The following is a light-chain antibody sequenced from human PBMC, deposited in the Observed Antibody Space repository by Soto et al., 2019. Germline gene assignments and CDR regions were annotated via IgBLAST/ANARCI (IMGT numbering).Light chain of an antibody. CDR3: CSYAGSYTYI. CDR2: DVT. CDR1: YSDVGTFYF. Sequence: QSVLTQPRSVSGSPGQSVTISCTGSYSDVGTFYFVSWYQQYPGKGPKLIIYDVTERPSGIPDRFSGSKSGNTASLTVSGLQAEDEADYYCCSYAGSYTYIFGSGTKVTVL. V-gene: IGLV2-11*01. J-gene: IGLJ1*01.